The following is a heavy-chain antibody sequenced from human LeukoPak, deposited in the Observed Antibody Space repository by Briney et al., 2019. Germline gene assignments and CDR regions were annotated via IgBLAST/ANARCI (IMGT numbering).Heavy chain of an antibody. J-gene: IGHJ4*02. CDR3: ARVAFVMTTVTTLYYFDH. Sequence: KPSETLSLTCTVSGGSISSYYWSWIRQPPGKGLEWIGYIYYSGSTNYNPSLKSRVTISVDTSKNQFSLKLSSVTAADTAVYYCARVAFVMTTVTTLYYFDHWGQGTLVTVSS. CDR1: GGSISSYY. V-gene: IGHV4-59*01. D-gene: IGHD4-17*01. CDR2: IYYSGST.